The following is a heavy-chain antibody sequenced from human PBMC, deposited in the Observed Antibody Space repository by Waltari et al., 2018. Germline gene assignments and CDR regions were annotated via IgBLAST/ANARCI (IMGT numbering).Heavy chain of an antibody. Sequence: QVQLVQSGAGVKKPGSSLKVSCKASGGTFSSYAISWVRQAPGQGLEWMGGIIPIFGPANYAQNFQSRVTITADESTSTAYMELSSLRSEDTAVYYCARALEPQGAHDYFDYWGQGTLVTVSS. CDR1: GGTFSSYA. CDR2: IIPIFGPA. J-gene: IGHJ4*02. V-gene: IGHV1-69*01. CDR3: ARALEPQGAHDYFDY. D-gene: IGHD3-16*01.